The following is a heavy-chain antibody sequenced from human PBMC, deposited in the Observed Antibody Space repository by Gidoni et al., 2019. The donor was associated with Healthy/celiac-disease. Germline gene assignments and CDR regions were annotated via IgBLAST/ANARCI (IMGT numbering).Heavy chain of an antibody. V-gene: IGHV3-9*01. CDR3: AKDMGYCSSTSCSHQYLPTSYYYYGMDV. J-gene: IGHJ6*02. CDR1: GFTFDDYA. CDR2: ISWNSGSI. D-gene: IGHD2-2*01. Sequence: EVQLVESGGGLVQPGRSLRISCAASGFTFDDYAMHWVRQAPGKGLEWVSGISWNSGSIGYADSVKGRFTISRDNAKNSLYLQMNSLRAEDTALYYCAKDMGYCSSTSCSHQYLPTSYYYYGMDVWGQGTTVTVSS.